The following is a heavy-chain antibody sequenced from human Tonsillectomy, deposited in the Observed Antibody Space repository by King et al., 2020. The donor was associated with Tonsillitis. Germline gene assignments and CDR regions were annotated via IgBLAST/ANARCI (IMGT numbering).Heavy chain of an antibody. CDR2: IYSGGSK. J-gene: IGHJ6*03. CDR1: GFTVSSNY. CDR3: ARDHPYYYMDV. V-gene: IGHV3-53*01. Sequence: VQLVESGGGLIQPGGSLRLSCAASGFTVSSNYMSWVRQAPGKGLEWVSIIYSGGSKYYAASVKGRITISRDNSKNTLVLQMDSLRAEDTAIYYCARDHPYYYMDVWGKGTTVTVSS.